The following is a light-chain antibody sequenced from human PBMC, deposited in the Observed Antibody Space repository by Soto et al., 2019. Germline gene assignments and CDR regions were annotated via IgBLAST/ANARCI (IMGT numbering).Light chain of an antibody. CDR1: QSISPW. J-gene: IGKJ1*01. V-gene: IGKV1-5*03. CDR3: LQYNTYPWT. Sequence: DIQMTQSPSTLSASVGDRVTITCRASQSISPWLAWYQQKPGKPPNLLIYKASSLESGVPARFSGSGSGTEFTLTISSMQPDDFATYYCLQYNTYPWTFGQGTKVGIK. CDR2: KAS.